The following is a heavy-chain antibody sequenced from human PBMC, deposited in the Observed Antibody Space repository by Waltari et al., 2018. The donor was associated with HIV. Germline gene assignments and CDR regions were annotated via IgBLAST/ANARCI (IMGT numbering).Heavy chain of an antibody. V-gene: IGHV3-13*01. CDR2: IGSDGKT. CDR3: ARGTHRSGSQLLFASRDDSLDV. Sequence: EVYLAESGGGLMQPGGSLRISCAASGFTLGSYDMHWVRHGPGKSLDWVSRIGSDGKTKYPDAGKGRFTISRDKVKRSLFLQMNSLRIEDTALYYCARGTHRSGSQLLFASRDDSLDVWGQGTRVTVFS. CDR1: GFTLGSYD. D-gene: IGHD3-22*01. J-gene: IGHJ6*02.